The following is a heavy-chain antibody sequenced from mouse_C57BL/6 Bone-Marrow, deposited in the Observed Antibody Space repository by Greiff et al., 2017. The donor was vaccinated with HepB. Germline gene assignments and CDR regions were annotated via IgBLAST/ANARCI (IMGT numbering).Heavy chain of an antibody. Sequence: QVQLQQPGAELVKPGASVKLSCKASGYTFTSYWMHWVKQRPGQGLEWIGMIHPNSGSTNYNEKFKSKATLTVDKSSSTAYMQLSSLTSEDSAVYYCARSRYYSKPAVAYWGQGTLVTVAA. V-gene: IGHV1-64*01. J-gene: IGHJ3*01. CDR3: ARSRYYSKPAVAY. D-gene: IGHD2-5*01. CDR1: GYTFTSYW. CDR2: IHPNSGST.